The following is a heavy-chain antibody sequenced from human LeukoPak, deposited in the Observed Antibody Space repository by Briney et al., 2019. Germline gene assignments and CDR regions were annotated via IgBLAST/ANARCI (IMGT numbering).Heavy chain of an antibody. D-gene: IGHD3-22*01. CDR1: GYSLTELS. Sequence: ASVKVSCKVSGYSLTELSIHWVRQAPGKGLKWMGGFDPEDGDTIYKKNFQGRVTMTENTSTDTAYMEMSSLRSDDTAMYYCARAPNYYDSSGYYNYWGQGTLVTVSS. CDR2: FDPEDGDT. CDR3: ARAPNYYDSSGYYNY. J-gene: IGHJ4*02. V-gene: IGHV1-24*01.